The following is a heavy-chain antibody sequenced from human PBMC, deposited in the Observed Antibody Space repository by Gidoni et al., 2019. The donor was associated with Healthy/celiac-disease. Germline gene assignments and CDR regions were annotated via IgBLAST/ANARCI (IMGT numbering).Heavy chain of an antibody. D-gene: IGHD2-2*01. CDR2: IYYSGST. V-gene: IGHV4-59*01. Sequence: QVQLQESGPGLVKPSETLSLTCTVSGCSISSYYWSWIRQPPGKGLEWIGYIYYSGSTNYIPSLKSRVTISVDTSKNQFSLKLSSVTAADTAVYYCARGGCSSTSCNPRYYGMDVWGQGTTVTVSS. J-gene: IGHJ6*02. CDR1: GCSISSYY. CDR3: ARGGCSSTSCNPRYYGMDV.